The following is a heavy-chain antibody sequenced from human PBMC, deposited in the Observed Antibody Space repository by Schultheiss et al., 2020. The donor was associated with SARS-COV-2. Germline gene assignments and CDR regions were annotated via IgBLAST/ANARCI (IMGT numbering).Heavy chain of an antibody. CDR3: ASVTSDWGMRFDY. J-gene: IGHJ4*02. D-gene: IGHD7-27*01. V-gene: IGHV1-2*02. CDR1: GYTFTGYY. Sequence: ASVKVSCKASGYTFTGYYMHWVRQAPGQGLEWMGWINPNSGGTNYAQKFQGRVTMTRDTSISTAYMELSRLRSDDTAVYYCASVTSDWGMRFDYWGQGTLVTVSS. CDR2: INPNSGGT.